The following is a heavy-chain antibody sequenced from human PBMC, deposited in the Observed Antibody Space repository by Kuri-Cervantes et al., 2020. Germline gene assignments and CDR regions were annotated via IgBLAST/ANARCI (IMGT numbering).Heavy chain of an antibody. V-gene: IGHV4-39*07. D-gene: IGHD2-15*01. Sequence: SETLSLTCTVSGGSISSSSYYWGWIRQPPGKGLEWIGEINHSGSTNYNPSLKSRVTISVDTSKNQFSLKLSSVTAADTAVYYCARRRGYCSGGSCYPFDHWGQGTLVTVSS. J-gene: IGHJ4*02. CDR3: ARRRGYCSGGSCYPFDH. CDR2: INHSGST. CDR1: GGSISSSSYY.